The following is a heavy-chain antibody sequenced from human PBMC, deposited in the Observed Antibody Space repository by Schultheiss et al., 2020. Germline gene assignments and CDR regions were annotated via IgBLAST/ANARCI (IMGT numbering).Heavy chain of an antibody. CDR2: IWYDGSNK. Sequence: GGSLRLSCAASGFTVSSNYMSWVRQAPGKGLEWVAVIWYDGSNKYYADSVKGRFTISRDNSKNTLYLQMNSLRAEDTAAYYCAKADVRSSSGWCNLIDYWGKGTLVTVSS. D-gene: IGHD6-19*01. CDR1: GFTVSSNY. V-gene: IGHV3-33*08. J-gene: IGHJ4*02. CDR3: AKADVRSSSGWCNLIDY.